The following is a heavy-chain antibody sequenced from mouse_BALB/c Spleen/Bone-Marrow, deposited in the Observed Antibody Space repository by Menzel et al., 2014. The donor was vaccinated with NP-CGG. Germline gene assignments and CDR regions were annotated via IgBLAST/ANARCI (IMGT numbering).Heavy chain of an antibody. CDR3: ARSYGGGDY. CDR2: INPYNDGT. Sequence: LKESGPELVKPGASVKMSCKASGYTFTSYVMHWVKQKPGQGLEWIGYINPYNDGTKYNEKFKGRATLTSDKSSSTAYMELSSLTSEDSAVYYCARSYGGGDYWGQGTTLTVSS. V-gene: IGHV1-14*01. CDR1: GYTFTSYV. D-gene: IGHD1-1*01. J-gene: IGHJ2*01.